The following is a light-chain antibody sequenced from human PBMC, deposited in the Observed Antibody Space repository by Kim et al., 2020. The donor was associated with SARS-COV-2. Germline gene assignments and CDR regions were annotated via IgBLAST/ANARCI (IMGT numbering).Light chain of an antibody. J-gene: IGLJ3*02. CDR3: QSYDSSNQV. CDR2: EDN. CDR1: SGSIASKY. Sequence: GKPVTVSGTRSSGSIASKYVQWYQQLPGSAPTTVIYEDNQRPSGVPDRFSGSIDSSSNSASLTTSGLKTEDEADYYCQSYDSSNQVFGGGTKVTVL. V-gene: IGLV6-57*03.